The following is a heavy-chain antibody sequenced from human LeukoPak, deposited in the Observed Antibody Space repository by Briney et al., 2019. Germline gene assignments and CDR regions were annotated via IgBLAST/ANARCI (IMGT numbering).Heavy chain of an antibody. CDR1: GGSFSGYY. CDR2: INHSGST. J-gene: IGHJ5*01. Sequence: SETLSLTCAVYGGSFSGYYWCWIRQPPGKGLEWIGEINHSGSTNYNPSLKSRVTISVDTSKNQFSLKLSSVTAADTAVYYCARDLVVVAATGWFDSWGQGTLVTVSS. V-gene: IGHV4-34*01. CDR3: ARDLVVVAATGWFDS. D-gene: IGHD2-15*01.